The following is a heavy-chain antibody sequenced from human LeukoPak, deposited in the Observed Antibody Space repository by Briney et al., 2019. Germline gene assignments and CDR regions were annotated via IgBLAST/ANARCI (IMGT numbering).Heavy chain of an antibody. CDR2: IIPIFGTA. V-gene: IGHV1-69*05. CDR1: GGTFSSYA. Sequence: GASVKVSCKASGGTFSSYAISWVRQAPGQGLEWMGGIIPIFGTANYAQKFQGRVTITTDESTSTAYMELSSLRSEDTAVYYCARATRAYSSSSEYFQHWGQGTLVTVSS. J-gene: IGHJ1*01. CDR3: ARATRAYSSSSEYFQH. D-gene: IGHD6-6*01.